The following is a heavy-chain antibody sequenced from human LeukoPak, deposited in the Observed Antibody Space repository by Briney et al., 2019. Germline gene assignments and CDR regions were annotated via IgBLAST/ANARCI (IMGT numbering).Heavy chain of an antibody. CDR2: IIPIFGTA. J-gene: IGHJ4*02. D-gene: IGHD6-13*01. CDR1: GGTFSSYA. Sequence: GSSVKVSCKASGGTFSSYAISWVRQAPGQGLERMGGIIPIFGTANYAQKFQGRVTITTDESTSTAYMELSSLRSEDTAVYYCARGGIAAAGTNFDYWGQGTLVTVSS. CDR3: ARGGIAAAGTNFDY. V-gene: IGHV1-69*05.